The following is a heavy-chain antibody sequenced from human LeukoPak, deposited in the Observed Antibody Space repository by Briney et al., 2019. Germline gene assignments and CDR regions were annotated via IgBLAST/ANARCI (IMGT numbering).Heavy chain of an antibody. D-gene: IGHD2-15*01. J-gene: IGHJ6*03. CDR3: ARESEPSGGICSSWCYYYMDV. CDR2: ISTSGNT. Sequence: PSETLSLTCTFSSASISSYYWSWVRQPAGKGLEWIGHISTSGNTNYNPSLKSRVTMSVDTSKNLFSLKLGSVTAADTAVYYCARESEPSGGICSSWCYYYMDVWGKGTTVTVSS. V-gene: IGHV4-4*07. CDR1: SASISSYY.